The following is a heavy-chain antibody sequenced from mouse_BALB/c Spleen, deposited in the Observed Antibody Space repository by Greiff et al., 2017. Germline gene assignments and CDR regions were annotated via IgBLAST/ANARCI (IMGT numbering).Heavy chain of an antibody. CDR2: ISSGGSYT. CDR1: GFTFSSYT. CDR3: TREGDAWFAY. Sequence: EVQVVESGGGLVKPGGSLKLSCAASGFTFSSYTMSWVRQTPEKRLEWVATISSGGSYTYYPDSVKGRFTISRDNAKNTLYLQMSSLKSEDTAMYYCTREGDAWFAYWGQGTLVTVSA. V-gene: IGHV5-6-4*01. J-gene: IGHJ3*01.